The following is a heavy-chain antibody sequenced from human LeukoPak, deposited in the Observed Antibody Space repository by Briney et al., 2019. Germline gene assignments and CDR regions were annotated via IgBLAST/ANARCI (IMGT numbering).Heavy chain of an antibody. CDR1: GFTFSSYS. CDR2: ISSNSSYI. D-gene: IGHD6-13*01. CDR3: ARDGGSWYYFDY. Sequence: GGSLRLSCAASGFTFSSYSMNWVRQAPGKGLEWVSSISSNSSYIYYADSVKGRFTISRDNAKNSLYLQMNSLRAEDTAVYYCARDGGSWYYFDYWGQGTLVTVSS. V-gene: IGHV3-21*01. J-gene: IGHJ4*02.